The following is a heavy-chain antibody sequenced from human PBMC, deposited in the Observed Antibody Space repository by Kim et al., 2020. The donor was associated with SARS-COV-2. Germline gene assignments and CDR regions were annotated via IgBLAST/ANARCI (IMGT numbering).Heavy chain of an antibody. CDR1: GFTFSSYS. CDR2: ISSSSSTI. CDR3: ARDPFVHYYYGMDV. J-gene: IGHJ6*02. D-gene: IGHD6-6*01. V-gene: IGHV3-48*04. Sequence: GGSLRLSCAASGFTFSSYSMNWVRQAPGKGLEWVSYISSSSSTIYYADSVKGRFTISRDNAKNSLYLQMNSLRAEDTAVYYCARDPFVHYYYGMDVWGQGTTVTVSS.